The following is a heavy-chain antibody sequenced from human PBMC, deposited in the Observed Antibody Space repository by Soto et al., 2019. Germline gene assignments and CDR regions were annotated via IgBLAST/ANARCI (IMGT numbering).Heavy chain of an antibody. CDR3: AQRRYLVTLFGVVEVWFDP. J-gene: IGHJ5*02. D-gene: IGHD3-3*01. CDR1: WLSLTTTGVG. Sequence: QITLQESGPTVVEPTEPLTLTCTFSWLSLTTTGVGVGWIRQPPGKALEWLAIIYWNGDQRYNPALRHRLTITKDTSKYQVVLTVTNRESVDTATYFCAQRRYLVTLFGVVEVWFDPWGQGTLVSVSS. V-gene: IGHV2-5*01. CDR2: IYWNGDQ.